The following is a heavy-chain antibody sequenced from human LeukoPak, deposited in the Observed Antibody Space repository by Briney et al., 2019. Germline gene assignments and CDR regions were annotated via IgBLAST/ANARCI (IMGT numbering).Heavy chain of an antibody. Sequence: SETLSLTCAVYGGSFSGYYWSWTRQPPGKGLEWIGEINHSGSTNYNPSLKSRVTISVDTSKNQFSLKLSSVTAADTAVYYCARVHYYWGQGTLVTVSS. CDR3: ARVHYY. V-gene: IGHV4-34*01. J-gene: IGHJ4*02. CDR2: INHSGST. CDR1: GGSFSGYY.